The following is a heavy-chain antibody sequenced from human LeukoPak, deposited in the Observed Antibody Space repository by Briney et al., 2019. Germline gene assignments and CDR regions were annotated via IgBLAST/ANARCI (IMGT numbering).Heavy chain of an antibody. J-gene: IGHJ4*02. Sequence: ASVKVSCKASGYTLTSYDINWVRQATGQGLEWMGWMNPNSGNTGYAQKFQGRVTMTRNTSISTAYMELSSLRSEDTAVYYCATGPLDWRPYYFNYWGQGTLVTVSS. CDR3: ATGPLDWRPYYFNY. V-gene: IGHV1-8*01. CDR2: MNPNSGNT. CDR1: GYTLTSYD. D-gene: IGHD3-9*01.